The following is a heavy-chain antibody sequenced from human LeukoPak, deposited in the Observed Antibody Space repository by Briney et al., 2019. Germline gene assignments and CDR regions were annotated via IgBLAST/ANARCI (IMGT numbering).Heavy chain of an antibody. CDR1: GGSISSYY. CDR2: IYYSGST. CDR3: ARIVGYCSSTSCSGNWFDP. Sequence: SETLSLTCTVSGGSISSYYWSWIRQPPGKGLEWIGYIYYSGSTNYNPSLKSRVTISVDTSKNQFSLKLSSVTAADTAVYYCARIVGYCSSTSCSGNWFDPWGQGTLVTVSS. J-gene: IGHJ5*02. D-gene: IGHD2-2*01. V-gene: IGHV4-59*08.